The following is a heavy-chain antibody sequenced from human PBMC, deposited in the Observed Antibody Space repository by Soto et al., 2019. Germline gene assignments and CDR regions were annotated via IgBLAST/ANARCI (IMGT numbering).Heavy chain of an antibody. J-gene: IGHJ4*02. Sequence: PGGSLRLSCAASGFTFSSYAMGWVRQAPGKGLEWVSGISGSGLSTNYADSVKGRFTISRDNSKNTLYLQMNSLRAEDTAVYYCAKMTPRRFDYWGQGTLVTVSS. V-gene: IGHV3-23*01. CDR1: GFTFSSYA. CDR2: ISGSGLST. D-gene: IGHD2-15*01. CDR3: AKMTPRRFDY.